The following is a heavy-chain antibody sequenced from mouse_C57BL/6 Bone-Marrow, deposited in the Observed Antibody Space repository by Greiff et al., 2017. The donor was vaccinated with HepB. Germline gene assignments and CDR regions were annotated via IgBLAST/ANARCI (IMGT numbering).Heavy chain of an antibody. CDR3: ARRVDYYAMDY. J-gene: IGHJ4*01. Sequence: VQLQQSGAELVKPGASVKISCKASGYAFSSYWMNWVKQRPGKGLEWIGQIYPGDGDTNYNGKFKGKATLTADKSSSTAYMQLSSLTSEDSAVYFCARRVDYYAMDYWGQGTTLTVSS. D-gene: IGHD1-1*01. CDR2: IYPGDGDT. CDR1: GYAFSSYW. V-gene: IGHV1-80*01.